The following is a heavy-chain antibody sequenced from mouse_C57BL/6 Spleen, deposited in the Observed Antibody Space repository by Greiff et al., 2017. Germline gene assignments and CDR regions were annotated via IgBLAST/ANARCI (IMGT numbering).Heavy chain of an antibody. J-gene: IGHJ2*01. V-gene: IGHV1-22*01. Sequence: VQLQQSGPELVKPGASVKMSCKASGYTFTDYNMHWVKQSHGKSLEWIGYINPNNGGTSYNQKFKGKATLTVNKSSSTAYMELRSLTSEDSAVYYCARGGKNDYDVEDYWGQGTTRTVSS. CDR3: ARGGKNDYDVEDY. CDR1: GYTFTDYN. CDR2: INPNNGGT. D-gene: IGHD2-4*01.